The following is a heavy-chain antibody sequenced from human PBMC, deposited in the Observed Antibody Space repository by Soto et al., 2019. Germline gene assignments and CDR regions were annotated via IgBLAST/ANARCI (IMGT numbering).Heavy chain of an antibody. V-gene: IGHV1-69*08. CDR2: IIPIIGIA. Sequence: QVQLVQSGAEVKKPGSSVKVSCKASGGTFSSYTISWVRQAPGQGLEWMGRIIPIIGIANYAQKFQGRVTITEDKSTTPPYMELSSLRSEATAVYYCATDLQLLFAESLPLYGIDVCCQCTTVTLSS. J-gene: IGHJ6*02. CDR1: GGTFSSYT. CDR3: ATDLQLLFAESLPLYGIDV. D-gene: IGHD3-10*01.